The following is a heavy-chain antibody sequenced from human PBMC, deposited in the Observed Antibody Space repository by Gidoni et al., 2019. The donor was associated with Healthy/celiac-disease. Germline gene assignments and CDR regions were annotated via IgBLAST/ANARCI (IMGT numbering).Heavy chain of an antibody. D-gene: IGHD5-12*01. CDR2: INHSGST. CDR3: ARGWRDGYNHYYFDY. J-gene: IGHJ4*02. Sequence: QVQLQQWGAGLLKPSETLSLTCAVYGGSFSGYYWSWIRQPPGKGLEWIGEINHSGSTNYNPSLKSRVTISVDTSNNQFSLKLSSVTAADTAVYYCARGWRDGYNHYYFDYWGQGTLVTVSS. CDR1: GGSFSGYY. V-gene: IGHV4-34*01.